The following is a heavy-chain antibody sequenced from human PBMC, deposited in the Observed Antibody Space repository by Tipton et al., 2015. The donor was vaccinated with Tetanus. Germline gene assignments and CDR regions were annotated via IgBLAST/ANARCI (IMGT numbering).Heavy chain of an antibody. D-gene: IGHD3-10*01. V-gene: IGHV4-39*01. CDR1: GGSISTRNYF. J-gene: IGHJ4*02. CDR3: ARHPPPYYYGSGSYLDY. CDR2: IYYSGST. Sequence: SLTCTVSGGSISTRNYFWGWIRQAPGKGLEWIGNIYYSGSTDYNPSLKSRVAISVDTSKNQFSLRLSSVTAADTAVYFCARHPPPYYYGSGSYLDYWGQGTPVTVSS.